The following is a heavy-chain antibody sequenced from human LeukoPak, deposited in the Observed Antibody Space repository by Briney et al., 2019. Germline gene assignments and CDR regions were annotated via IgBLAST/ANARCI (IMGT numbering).Heavy chain of an antibody. D-gene: IGHD3-10*01. CDR3: ARTGGAGSPSDT. V-gene: IGHV3-11*01. J-gene: IGHJ5*02. Sequence: GSLRLSCAASGFILSDYYMTWIRQAPGKGLEWVSYISSSGSITYYADSVKGRFTISRDNAKNSLYLEVNSLRDDDTAVYFCARTGGAGSPSDTWGQGTLVTVSS. CDR2: ISSSGSIT. CDR1: GFILSDYY.